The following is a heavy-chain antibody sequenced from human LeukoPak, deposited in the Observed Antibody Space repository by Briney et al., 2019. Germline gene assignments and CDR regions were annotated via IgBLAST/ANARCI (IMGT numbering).Heavy chain of an antibody. D-gene: IGHD3-3*01. J-gene: IGHJ5*02. CDR2: INPNSGGT. V-gene: IGHV1-2*06. Sequence: ASVKVSCKASGYTFTGYYMHWVRQAPGQGLEWMGRINPNSGGTNYAQKFQGRVTMTRDTSISTAYMELSRLRSDDTAVYYCARATWSGYYRVHRFDPWGQGTLVTVSS. CDR3: ARATWSGYYRVHRFDP. CDR1: GYTFTGYY.